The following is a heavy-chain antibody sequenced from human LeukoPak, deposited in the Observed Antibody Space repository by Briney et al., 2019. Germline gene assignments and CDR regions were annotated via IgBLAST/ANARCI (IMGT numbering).Heavy chain of an antibody. V-gene: IGHV1-69*04. CDR2: IIPIFGIA. J-gene: IGHJ5*02. Sequence: SVKVSCKASGGTFSSYAISWVRQAPGQGLEWMGRIIPIFGIANYAQKFQGRVTTTADKSTSTAYMELSSLRSEDTAVYYCAREGTSWPNWFDPWGQGTLVTVSS. CDR3: AREGTSWPNWFDP. D-gene: IGHD2-2*01. CDR1: GGTFSSYA.